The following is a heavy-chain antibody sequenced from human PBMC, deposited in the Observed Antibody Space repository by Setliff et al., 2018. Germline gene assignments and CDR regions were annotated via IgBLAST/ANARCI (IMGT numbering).Heavy chain of an antibody. D-gene: IGHD1-26*01. CDR1: GYTFTSYG. V-gene: IGHV1-18*01. J-gene: IGHJ6*03. CDR2: ISAYNGNT. Sequence: ASVKVSCKASGYTFTSYGISWVRQAPGQGLEWMGWISAYNGNTNYAQKLQGRVTMTTDASTSTAYMELRSLRSDDTAVYYCARLPLPAAWELLDIRYYYYYMDVWGKGTTVTVSS. CDR3: ARLPLPAAWELLDIRYYYYYMDV.